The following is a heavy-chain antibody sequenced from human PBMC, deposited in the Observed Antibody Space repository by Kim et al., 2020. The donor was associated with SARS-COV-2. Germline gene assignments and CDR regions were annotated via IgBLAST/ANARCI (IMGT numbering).Heavy chain of an antibody. J-gene: IGHJ5*02. D-gene: IGHD3-10*01. CDR1: GFIFSSYW. CDR3: AREMGTIGWFDP. CDR2: ISSDVSGI. Sequence: GGSLRLSCAGSGFIFSSYWMVWVRQVPGQGLVWVSRISSDVSGIDYADSVKGRFTVSRDNAKNTLYLQMKSLRTEDTAVYYCAREMGTIGWFDPWGQGTLVTVSS. V-gene: IGHV3-74*01.